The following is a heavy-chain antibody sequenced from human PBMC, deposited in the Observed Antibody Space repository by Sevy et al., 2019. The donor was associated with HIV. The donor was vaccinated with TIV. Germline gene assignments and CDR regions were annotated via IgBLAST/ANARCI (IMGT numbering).Heavy chain of an antibody. V-gene: IGHV3-30*02. CDR1: GFTFSSYG. CDR3: AKPIRPHCGGDCYNDAFDI. CDR2: IRYDGSNK. D-gene: IGHD2-21*01. Sequence: GGSLRLSCAASGFTFSSYGMHWVRQAPGKGLEWVAFIRYDGSNKYYADSVKGRFTISRDNSKNTLYLQMKSLRAEDTAVYYCAKPIRPHCGGDCYNDAFDIWGQGTMVTVSS. J-gene: IGHJ3*02.